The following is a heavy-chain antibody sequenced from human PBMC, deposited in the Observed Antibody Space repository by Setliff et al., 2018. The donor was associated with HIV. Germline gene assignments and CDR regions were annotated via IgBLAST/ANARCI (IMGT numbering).Heavy chain of an antibody. J-gene: IGHJ3*02. D-gene: IGHD3-22*01. CDR2: ISGYNGNT. Sequence: GASVKVSCKASGYTFTSYGISWVRQAPGQGLEWMGWISGYNGNTNYAQKLQGRVTMTTDTSTSTAYMELRSLRSDDTAADYCARDPFLDYYDDSGYPGGVFDIWGQGTMVTVS. CDR1: GYTFTSYG. V-gene: IGHV1-18*01. CDR3: ARDPFLDYYDDSGYPGGVFDI.